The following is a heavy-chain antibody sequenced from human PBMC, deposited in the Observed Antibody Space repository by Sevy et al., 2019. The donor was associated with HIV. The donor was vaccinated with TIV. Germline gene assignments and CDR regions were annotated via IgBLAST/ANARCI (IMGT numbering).Heavy chain of an antibody. CDR1: EFIFTGYW. V-gene: IGHV3-7*01. D-gene: IGHD3-16*01. CDR3: ARAGGWGNINHSNQILDI. CDR2: IDQDGSDK. Sequence: GSLRLSCAASEFIFTGYWMNWLRQAPGKGLEWVANIDQDGSDKRYVDSVRGRFTISRDNANNFLYLQMSSLRADDTAVYYCARAGGWGNINHSNQILDIWGHGTKVTVSS. J-gene: IGHJ3*02.